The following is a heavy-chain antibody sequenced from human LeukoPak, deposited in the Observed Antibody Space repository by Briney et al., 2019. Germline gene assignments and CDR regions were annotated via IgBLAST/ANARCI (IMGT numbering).Heavy chain of an antibody. D-gene: IGHD3-22*01. CDR2: IKQDGSEK. CDR3: ARGPTIDYYDSSGHQDDFDY. V-gene: IGHV3-7*01. Sequence: GGSLRLSCAASGFTFSNNWMSWVRQAPGKGLEWVANIKQDGSEKYYVDSVKGRFTISRDNSKNTLYLQMNSLRAEDTAVYYCARGPTIDYYDSSGHQDDFDYWGQGTLVTVSS. J-gene: IGHJ4*02. CDR1: GFTFSNNW.